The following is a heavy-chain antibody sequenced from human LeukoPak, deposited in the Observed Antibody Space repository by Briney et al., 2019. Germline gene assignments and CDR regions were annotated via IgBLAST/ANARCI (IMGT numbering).Heavy chain of an antibody. CDR3: ARGRGSSGYYHEGEWFDP. Sequence: SETLSLACSVSGGSITPYYWSWIRQPPGKGLEWIGYIFYSGSTNFNPSLKSRVTMSVDPSKNQFSLNLSSVTAADTAVYYCARGRGSSGYYHEGEWFDPWGQGTLVTVSS. V-gene: IGHV4-59*01. D-gene: IGHD3-22*01. CDR2: IFYSGST. CDR1: GGSITPYY. J-gene: IGHJ5*02.